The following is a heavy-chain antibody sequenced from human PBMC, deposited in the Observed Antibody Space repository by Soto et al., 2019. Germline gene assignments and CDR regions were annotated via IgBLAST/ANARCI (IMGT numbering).Heavy chain of an antibody. CDR2: ISSSSSTI. V-gene: IGHV3-48*02. Sequence: GGSLRLSCAASGFSFRSYYMNWVRQAPGKGLEWVSYISSSSSTIYYADSVKGRFTISRDNAKNSLYLQMNSLRDEDTAVYYCAREELELGAGMDVWGQGTKVTVSS. CDR3: AREELELGAGMDV. D-gene: IGHD1-7*01. J-gene: IGHJ6*02. CDR1: GFSFRSYY.